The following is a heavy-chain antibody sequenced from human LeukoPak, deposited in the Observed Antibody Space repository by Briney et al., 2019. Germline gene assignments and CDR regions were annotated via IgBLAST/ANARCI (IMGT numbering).Heavy chain of an antibody. Sequence: ASVKVSCKASGGTFSSYAISWVRQAPGQGLEWMGRIIPIFGTANYAQKFQGRVTITTDESTSTAYMELSSLRSEDTAVYYCASHYGSGSQNRYNWFDPWGQGTPATVSS. CDR1: GGTFSSYA. D-gene: IGHD3-10*01. J-gene: IGHJ5*02. CDR3: ASHYGSGSQNRYNWFDP. V-gene: IGHV1-69*05. CDR2: IIPIFGTA.